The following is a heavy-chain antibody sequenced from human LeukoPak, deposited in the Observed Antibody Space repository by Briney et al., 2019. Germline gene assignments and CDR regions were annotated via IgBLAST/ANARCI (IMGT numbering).Heavy chain of an antibody. V-gene: IGHV3-11*01. CDR3: ARVGQDWASSDDGFFDD. CDR1: GFSFKDYY. CDR2: ISNGASAI. J-gene: IGHJ5*02. Sequence: GGSLRLFCVVSGFSFKDYYMSWIRQAPGKGLEYISYISNGASAINYPDPVKGRLTVPRDNAKNLLYLQMNSVGAEDSAVYYCARVGQDWASSDDGFFDDWGQGTLVTVSS. D-gene: IGHD1-26*01.